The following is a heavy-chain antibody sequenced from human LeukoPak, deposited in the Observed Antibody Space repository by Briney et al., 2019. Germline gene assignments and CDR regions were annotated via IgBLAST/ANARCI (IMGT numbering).Heavy chain of an antibody. Sequence: SETLSLTCAVYGGSFSGYYWSWIRQPPGKGLEWIGEINHSGSTNYNPSLKSRVTISVDTSKNQFSLKLSSVTAADTAVYYCARARGYSYGFYFEYWGQGTLVTVSS. D-gene: IGHD5-18*01. CDR3: ARARGYSYGFYFEY. CDR1: GGSFSGYY. V-gene: IGHV4-34*01. CDR2: INHSGST. J-gene: IGHJ4*02.